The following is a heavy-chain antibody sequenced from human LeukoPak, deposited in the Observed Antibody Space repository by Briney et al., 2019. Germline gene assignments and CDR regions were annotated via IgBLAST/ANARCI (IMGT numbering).Heavy chain of an antibody. V-gene: IGHV5-51*01. J-gene: IGHJ3*02. CDR2: IYPGDSDT. Sequence: GESLKISCKGSGYSFTSYWIGWVRQMPGKGLEWMGIIYPGDSDTRYSPSFQGQVTISVDRSISTAYLQWSSLKASDTAMYYCARDRSSSIWTFENRPDAFDIWGQGTMVTVSS. CDR3: ARDRSSSIWTFENRPDAFDI. CDR1: GYSFTSYW. D-gene: IGHD6-13*01.